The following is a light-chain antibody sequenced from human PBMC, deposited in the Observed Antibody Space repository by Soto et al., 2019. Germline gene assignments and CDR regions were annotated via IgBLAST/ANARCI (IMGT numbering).Light chain of an antibody. J-gene: IGKJ2*01. V-gene: IGKV3-11*01. CDR3: QHRSNWRMYT. Sequence: ELELTQSPATLSLTPGERATLSCRASQSVAGYLAWYQQKPGQGPRLLIYDTSNRATGAPPRFSGSGSGTDFTLTISSLEPEDFAIYYCQHRSNWRMYTFGQGTKLEIK. CDR1: QSVAGY. CDR2: DTS.